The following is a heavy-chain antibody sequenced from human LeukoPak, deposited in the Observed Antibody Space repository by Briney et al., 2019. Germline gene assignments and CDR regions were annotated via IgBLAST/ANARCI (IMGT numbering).Heavy chain of an antibody. J-gene: IGHJ4*02. D-gene: IGHD5-18*01. Sequence: GRSLRLSCAASGFTFDAYAMHWVRQAPGKGLEWVSGISWNSGSIGYADSVKGRFTISRDNARNSLYLQMNSLRAEDTALYYCAKDIGYSYGHGAFDYWGKGTLVTVSS. CDR3: AKDIGYSYGHGAFDY. CDR2: ISWNSGSI. CDR1: GFTFDAYA. V-gene: IGHV3-9*01.